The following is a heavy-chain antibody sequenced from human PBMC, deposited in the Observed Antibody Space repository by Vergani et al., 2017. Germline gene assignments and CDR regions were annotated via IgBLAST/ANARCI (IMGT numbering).Heavy chain of an antibody. CDR3: ARGRSSSAGDY. Sequence: QLQLQESGPGLVKPSETLSLTCTVPGGSISSSSYYWGWIRQPPGKGLEWIGSIYYSGSTYYNPSLKSRVTISVDTSTSTVYMELSSLRAEDTAVYYCARGRSSSAGDYWGQGTLVTVSS. D-gene: IGHD6-6*01. J-gene: IGHJ4*02. CDR2: IYYSGST. V-gene: IGHV4-39*07. CDR1: GGSISSSSYY.